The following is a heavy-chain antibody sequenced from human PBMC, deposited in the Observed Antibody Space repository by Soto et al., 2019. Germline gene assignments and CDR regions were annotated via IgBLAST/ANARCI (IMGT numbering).Heavy chain of an antibody. CDR2: ISSNSAYI. V-gene: IGHV3-21*02. D-gene: IGHD6-13*01. J-gene: IGHJ5*02. CDR3: TRDASRDSSARGWFDP. Sequence: EVQLVESGGGLVKPGGSLRLSCAASGFTFRSFTMNWVRQAPGKGLEWVSTISSNSAYIYYTDALRGRFTISRDNAKNSLHLHMNSLRAADTAVYYCTRDASRDSSARGWFDPWGPGTLVTVSS. CDR1: GFTFRSFT.